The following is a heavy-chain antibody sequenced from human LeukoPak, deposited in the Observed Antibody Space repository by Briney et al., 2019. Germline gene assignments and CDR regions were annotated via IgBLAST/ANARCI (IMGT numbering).Heavy chain of an antibody. CDR1: GGSFSGYY. J-gene: IGHJ4*02. V-gene: IGHV4-34*01. Sequence: SSETLSLTCAVYGGSFSGYYWNWIRQPPGKGLEWIGEINHSGSTNYIPSLKSRVTISVDTSKNQFSLKLSSVTAADTAVYYCASLYCTNGVCPDYWGQGTLVTVSS. D-gene: IGHD2-8*01. CDR2: INHSGST. CDR3: ASLYCTNGVCPDY.